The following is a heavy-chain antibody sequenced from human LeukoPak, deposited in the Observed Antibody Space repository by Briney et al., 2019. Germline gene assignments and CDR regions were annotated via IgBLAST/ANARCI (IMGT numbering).Heavy chain of an antibody. V-gene: IGHV3-53*01. Sequence: PGGSLRLSCAASGFTVSSNYMSWVRQAPGKGLEWVSVIYSGGSTYYADSVKGRFTISRDNAKNSLYLQMNSLRAEDTAVYYCARDETPGGDYVPAVDCWGQGTLVTVSS. CDR2: IYSGGST. CDR3: ARDETPGGDYVPAVDC. J-gene: IGHJ4*02. D-gene: IGHD2-21*02. CDR1: GFTVSSNY.